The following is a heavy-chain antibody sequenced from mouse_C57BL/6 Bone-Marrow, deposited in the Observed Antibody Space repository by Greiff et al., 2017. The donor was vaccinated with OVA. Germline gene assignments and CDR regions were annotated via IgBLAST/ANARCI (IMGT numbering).Heavy chain of an antibody. CDR3: TSPNWAWFAY. D-gene: IGHD4-1*01. Sequence: EVKLVESGEGLVKPGGSLKLSCAASGFTFSSYAMSWVRPTPEKRLEWVAYISSGGDYIYYADTVKGRFTISRDNARNTLYLQMSSLKSEDTAMYYCTSPNWAWFAYWGQGTLVTVSA. J-gene: IGHJ3*01. CDR2: ISSGGDYI. V-gene: IGHV5-9-1*02. CDR1: GFTFSSYA.